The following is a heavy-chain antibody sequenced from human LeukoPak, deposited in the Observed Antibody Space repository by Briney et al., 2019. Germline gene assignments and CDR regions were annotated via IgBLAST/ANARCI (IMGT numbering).Heavy chain of an antibody. D-gene: IGHD5-24*01. CDR1: GFTFGDYP. V-gene: IGHV3-49*03. CDR2: IRSRAYGGAT. CDR3: SRRRDGYNRDDF. J-gene: IGHJ4*02. Sequence: GGSLRLSCTASGFTFGDYPMSWFRQAPGKGLEWVGFIRSRAYGGATEYAASAKDRFAISRDDFKSIAYLQMNSLKTDDTAVYYCSRRRDGYNRDDFWGQGTLVSVSS.